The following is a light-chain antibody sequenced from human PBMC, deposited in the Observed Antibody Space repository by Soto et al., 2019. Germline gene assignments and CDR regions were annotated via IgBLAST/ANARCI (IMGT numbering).Light chain of an antibody. CDR3: SSYSRANSIV. CDR1: SSDVGGYNF. Sequence: QSALTQPASVSGSPGQSITISCTGTSSDVGGYNFVSWFQQHPGKAPKLMIYEVSDRPSGVSSRFSGSKSGNTASLSISGLQAEDEADYYCSSYSRANSIVFGGGTKVTVL. CDR2: EVS. J-gene: IGLJ3*02. V-gene: IGLV2-14*01.